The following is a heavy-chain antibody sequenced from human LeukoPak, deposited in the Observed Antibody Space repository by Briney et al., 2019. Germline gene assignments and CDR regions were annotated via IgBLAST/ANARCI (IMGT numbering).Heavy chain of an antibody. V-gene: IGHV3-66*01. D-gene: IGHD4-17*01. CDR2: LFGGGDT. J-gene: IGHJ4*02. Sequence: PGGSLRLSCAVSGFSVSENYVTWVRQAPGKGLEWVSVLFGGGDTYYGDSVKGRFAISRDNSKNTVYLQMKSLRAEDTAFYYCARGQRTSVTLYYFDFWGQGTLVSVSS. CDR3: ARGQRTSVTLYYFDF. CDR1: GFSVSENY.